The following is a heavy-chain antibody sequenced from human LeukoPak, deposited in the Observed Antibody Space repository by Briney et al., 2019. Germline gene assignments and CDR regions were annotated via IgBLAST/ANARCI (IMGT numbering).Heavy chain of an antibody. CDR3: ARPVSSSLWSGDPYYFAY. CDR2: IYPGDSDT. J-gene: IGHJ4*02. Sequence: GESLKISCKGSGYSFTSYWIGWVRQMPGKGLEWMGIIYPGDSDTRYSPSFQGQVTISADKSISTAYLQWSSLKASDTAMYYCARPVSSSLWSGDPYYFAYWGQGTLVTVSS. D-gene: IGHD3-3*01. CDR1: GYSFTSYW. V-gene: IGHV5-51*01.